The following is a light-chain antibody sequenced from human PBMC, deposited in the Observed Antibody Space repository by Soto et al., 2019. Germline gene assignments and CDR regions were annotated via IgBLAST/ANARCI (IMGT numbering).Light chain of an antibody. Sequence: QSVLTQPPSVSAAPGQKVTISCSGSSTNIGKNYVSWYQQVPGTAPKLLIYEHNERPLGIPDRFSGSKSDTSAALGITGLLTGDEADYYCAAWDDRLNVLMFGGGTQLTVL. CDR1: STNIGKNY. V-gene: IGLV1-51*02. CDR2: EHN. CDR3: AAWDDRLNVLM. J-gene: IGLJ3*02.